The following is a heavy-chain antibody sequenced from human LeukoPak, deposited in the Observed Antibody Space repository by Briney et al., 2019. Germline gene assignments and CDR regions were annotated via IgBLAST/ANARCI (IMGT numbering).Heavy chain of an antibody. CDR2: IYTSGST. D-gene: IGHD4-23*01. Sequence: KPSETLSLTCTVSGGSISSYYWSWIRQPPGKGLEWIGYIYTSGSTNYNPSLKSRVTISVDTSKNQFSLKLSSVTAADTAVYYCARQNPYGGASYYFDYWGQGTLVTVSS. CDR1: GGSISSYY. CDR3: ARQNPYGGASYYFDY. V-gene: IGHV4-4*09. J-gene: IGHJ4*02.